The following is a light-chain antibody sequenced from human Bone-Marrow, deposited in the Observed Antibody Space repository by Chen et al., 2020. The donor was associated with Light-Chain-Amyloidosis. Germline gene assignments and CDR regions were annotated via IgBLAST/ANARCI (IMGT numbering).Light chain of an antibody. V-gene: IGLV3-21*02. J-gene: IGLJ3*02. CDR2: DDS. CDR3: QVWDRSSDRPV. CDR1: HIGSTT. Sequence: SYVLTPPSSVSVAPGQTAPIACGGNHIGSTTVHWYQQTPGQAPLLVVYDDSDRPSGIPERLSGSNSGNTATLTISRVEAGDEADYYCQVWDRSSDRPVFGGGTKLTVL.